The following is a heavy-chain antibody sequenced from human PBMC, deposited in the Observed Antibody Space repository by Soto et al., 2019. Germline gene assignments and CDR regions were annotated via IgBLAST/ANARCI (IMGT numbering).Heavy chain of an antibody. V-gene: IGHV3-30*18. CDR3: AKDHWTTTGTTVGY. Sequence: QVQLVESGGGVVQPGRSLRLSCAASGFTFSNYGMHWVRQAPGKGLEWVAVISYHGSDKYYADSVKGRFTISRDNSKNTLYLQMDSLRAEDTSVYYCAKDHWTTTGTTVGYWGQGTLVTVSS. J-gene: IGHJ4*02. CDR1: GFTFSNYG. D-gene: IGHD4-17*01. CDR2: ISYHGSDK.